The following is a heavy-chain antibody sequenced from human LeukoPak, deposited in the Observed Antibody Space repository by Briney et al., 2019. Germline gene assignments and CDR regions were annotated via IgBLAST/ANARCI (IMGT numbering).Heavy chain of an antibody. CDR2: ISTTGIGT. CDR1: GFTFNDYV. D-gene: IGHD1-26*01. Sequence: QPGGSLRLSCAASGFTFNDYVMSWVRQAPWKGPEWVSTISTTGIGTFYADSVRGRLTISRDNSKNTLYLQMNSLRAEDTAVYYCAKVVSGSYPYWGHGTLVTVSS. V-gene: IGHV3-23*01. CDR3: AKVVSGSYPY. J-gene: IGHJ4*01.